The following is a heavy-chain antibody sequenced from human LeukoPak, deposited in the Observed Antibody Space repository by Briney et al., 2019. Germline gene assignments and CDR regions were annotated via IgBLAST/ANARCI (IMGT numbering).Heavy chain of an antibody. CDR3: ARSPPNNYFDY. CDR2: ISYDGSNK. CDR1: GFTFSSYA. J-gene: IGHJ4*02. Sequence: GRSLRLSCAASGFTFSSYAMHWVRQAPGKGLEWVAVISYDGSNKYYADSVKGRFTISRDNSKNTLYLQMNSLRAEDTAVYYCARSPPNNYFDYWGQGTLVTVPS. V-gene: IGHV3-30-3*01.